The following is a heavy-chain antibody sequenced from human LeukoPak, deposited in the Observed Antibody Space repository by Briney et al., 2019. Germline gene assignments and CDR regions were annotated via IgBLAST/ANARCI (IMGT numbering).Heavy chain of an antibody. CDR3: ARAQGYCSSTSCFNWFDP. Sequence: SETLSLTCTVSGVSISSGDYYWGWIRQPPGKGLEWIGYIYYSGSTYYNPSLKGRVTISVDTSKNQFSLKLSSVTAADTAVYYCARAQGYCSSTSCFNWFDPWGQGTLVTVSS. J-gene: IGHJ5*02. CDR1: GVSISSGDYY. V-gene: IGHV4-30-4*01. CDR2: IYYSGST. D-gene: IGHD2-2*01.